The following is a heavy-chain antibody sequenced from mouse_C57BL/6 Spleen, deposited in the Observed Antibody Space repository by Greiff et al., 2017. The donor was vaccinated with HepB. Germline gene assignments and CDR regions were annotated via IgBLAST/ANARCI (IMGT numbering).Heavy chain of an antibody. CDR1: GFTFSDYG. CDR3: ARGDYYGSSYVYAMDY. J-gene: IGHJ4*01. V-gene: IGHV5-17*01. CDR2: ISSGSSTI. Sequence: EVQRVESGGGLVKPGGSLKLSCAASGFTFSDYGMHWVRQAPEKGLEWVAYISSGSSTIYYADTVKGRFTISRDNAKNTLFLQMTSLRSEDTAMYYCARGDYYGSSYVYAMDYWGQGTSVTVSS. D-gene: IGHD1-1*01.